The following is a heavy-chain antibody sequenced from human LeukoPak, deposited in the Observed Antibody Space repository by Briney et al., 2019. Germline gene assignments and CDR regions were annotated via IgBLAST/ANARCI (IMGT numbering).Heavy chain of an antibody. CDR1: GYTFTDYY. D-gene: IGHD4-17*01. CDR3: ARDESMFYGDYFDD. J-gene: IGHJ4*02. CDR2: INPNSGYT. V-gene: IGHV1-2*02. Sequence: GASVKVSCKASGYTFTDYYIHWVRQAPGQGLEWMGGINPNSGYTKYPQKFQGRVTVTRDTSSNTAYMDLTGLTSDDTAIYYCARDESMFYGDYFDDWGQGTLVTVSS.